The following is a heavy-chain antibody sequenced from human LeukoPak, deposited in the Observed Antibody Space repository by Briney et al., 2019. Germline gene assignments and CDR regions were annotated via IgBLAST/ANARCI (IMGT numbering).Heavy chain of an antibody. CDR1: GFTFSSYS. CDR2: ISYSSSTI. J-gene: IGHJ4*02. CDR3: ARDRLHYGEYEKTFDY. Sequence: GGSLRLTCAASGFTFSSYSMNWARQAPGKGLEWVSYISYSSSTIYYADSVKGRFTISRDNGKNSLYLQMNSLRAEDTAVYYCARDRLHYGEYEKTFDYWGQGTLVTVSS. V-gene: IGHV3-48*01. D-gene: IGHD4-17*01.